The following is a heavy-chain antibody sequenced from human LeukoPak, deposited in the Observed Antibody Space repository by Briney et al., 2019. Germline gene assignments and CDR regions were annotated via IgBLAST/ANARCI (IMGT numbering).Heavy chain of an antibody. V-gene: IGHV1-18*01. CDR1: GYTFTSYD. J-gene: IGHJ4*02. CDR3: ARDSDSSSSLDY. D-gene: IGHD6-6*01. Sequence: ASVKVSCKASGYTFTSYDINWVRQAPGQGLEWMGWISAYNGNTNYAQKLQGRVTMTTDTSTSTAYMELRSLRSDDTAVYYCARDSDSSSSLDYWGQGTLVTVSS. CDR2: ISAYNGNT.